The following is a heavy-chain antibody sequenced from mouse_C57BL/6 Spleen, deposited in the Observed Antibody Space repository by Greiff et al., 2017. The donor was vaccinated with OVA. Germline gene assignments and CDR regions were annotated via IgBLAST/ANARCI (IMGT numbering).Heavy chain of an antibody. CDR2: IHPSDSDT. V-gene: IGHV1-74*01. D-gene: IGHD2-3*01. CDR3: AIWDGYYSYYFDY. CDR1: GYTFTSYW. J-gene: IGHJ2*01. Sequence: QVQLQQPGAELVKPGASVKVSCKASGYTFTSYWMHWVKQRPGQGLEWIGRIHPSDSDTNYNQKFKGKATLTVDKSSSTAYMQLSSLTSEDSAAYYCAIWDGYYSYYFDYWGQGTTLTVSS.